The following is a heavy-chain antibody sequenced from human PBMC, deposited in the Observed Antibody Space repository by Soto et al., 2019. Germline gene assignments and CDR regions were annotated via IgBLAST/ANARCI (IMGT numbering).Heavy chain of an antibody. CDR1: GFSLTTSGVG. J-gene: IGHJ4*02. D-gene: IGHD3-3*01. Sequence: QITLNESGPTQVKPRQTLTLTCTFSGFSLTTSGVGGGWIRQSPGKAPAWLAPLYCDDDKRYSPSLKSRLTVPKDTSKNQVVLTMADLGPADTATYYCAHRVLRTVFGLVTKTAISFDFWGQGTPVAVSS. CDR3: AHRVLRTVFGLVTKTAISFDF. CDR2: LYCDDDK. V-gene: IGHV2-5*02.